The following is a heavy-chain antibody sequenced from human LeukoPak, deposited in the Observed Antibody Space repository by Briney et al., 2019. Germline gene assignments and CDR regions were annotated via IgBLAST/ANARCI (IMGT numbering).Heavy chain of an antibody. CDR2: ITDSGGDT. CDR3: PKGSAAARPYYFDY. Sequence: GGSLSLSCAASGFTFNNYAMGWVRQAPGQGLEWVSAITDSGGDTYYADSVTGRFTISRDNSQNTLYLQRNSLRAEDTAVYYCPKGSAAARPYYFDYWGQGILVTVSS. V-gene: IGHV3-23*01. J-gene: IGHJ4*02. D-gene: IGHD6-13*01. CDR1: GFTFNNYA.